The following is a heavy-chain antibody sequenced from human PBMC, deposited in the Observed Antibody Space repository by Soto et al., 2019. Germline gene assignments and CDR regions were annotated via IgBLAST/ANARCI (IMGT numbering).Heavy chain of an antibody. V-gene: IGHV4-59*01. J-gene: IGHJ4*02. CDR2: IYYSGST. Sequence: SETLSLTCTVSGGSIDSYYWSWIRQPPGKGLEWIGYIYYSGSTNYNPSLKSRVTISVDTSKNQFSLKLSSVTAADTAVYYCARVAARWYFDYWGQGTLVTVS. CDR3: ARVAARWYFDY. CDR1: GGSIDSYY. D-gene: IGHD6-6*01.